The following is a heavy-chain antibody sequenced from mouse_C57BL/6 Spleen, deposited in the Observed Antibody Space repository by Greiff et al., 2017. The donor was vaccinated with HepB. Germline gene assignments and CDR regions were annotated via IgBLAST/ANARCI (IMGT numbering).Heavy chain of an antibody. CDR3: ARGDYAYYYAMDY. D-gene: IGHD2-4*01. Sequence: VQLQQSGAELVRPGASVKLSCKASGYTFTDYYINWVKQRPGQGLEWIARIYPGSGNTYYNEKFKGKATLTAEKSSSTAYMQLSSLTSEDSAVYFCARGDYAYYYAMDYWGQGTSVTVSS. CDR2: IYPGSGNT. CDR1: GYTFTDYY. V-gene: IGHV1-76*01. J-gene: IGHJ4*01.